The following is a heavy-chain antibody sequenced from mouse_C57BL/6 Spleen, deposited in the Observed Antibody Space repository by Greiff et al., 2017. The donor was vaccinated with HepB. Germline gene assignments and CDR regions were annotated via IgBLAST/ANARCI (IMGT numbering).Heavy chain of an antibody. J-gene: IGHJ3*01. Sequence: EVKLVESGGGLVQPGASLRLSCAASGFTFTDYYMSWVRQPPGKAPEWLASIRNKANGYTTEYTASVKGRFTISRDNSQNILYLQMNTLRAEDSATYYCVKDTAQATFAYWGQGTLVTVSA. V-gene: IGHV7-4*01. CDR2: IRNKANGYTT. D-gene: IGHD3-2*02. CDR3: VKDTAQATFAY. CDR1: GFTFTDYY.